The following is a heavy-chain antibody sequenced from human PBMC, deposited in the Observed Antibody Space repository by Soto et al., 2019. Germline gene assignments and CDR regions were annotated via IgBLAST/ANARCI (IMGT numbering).Heavy chain of an antibody. CDR2: IYYSGST. CDR3: ASTQEMATQGLDY. V-gene: IGHV4-59*08. J-gene: IGHJ4*02. CDR1: GGSISGYY. D-gene: IGHD5-12*01. Sequence: TSETLSLTCTVSGGSISGYYWSWIRQPPGKGLEWIGYIYYSGSTNYNPSLKSRVTISVDTSKNQFSLKLSSVTAADTAVYYCASTQEMATQGLDYWGQGTLVTVSS.